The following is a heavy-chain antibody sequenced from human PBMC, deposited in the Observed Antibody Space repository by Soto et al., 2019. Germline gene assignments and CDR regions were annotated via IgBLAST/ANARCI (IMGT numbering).Heavy chain of an antibody. D-gene: IGHD3-10*01. J-gene: IGHJ4*02. Sequence: GGSLRLSCAASGFTFSSYSMNWVRQAPGKGLEWVSYISSSSSTIYYADSVKGRFTISRDNAKNSLYLQMNSLRAEDTAVYYCAREDTMVRGVKSYWGQGTLVTVSS. CDR2: ISSSSSTI. CDR3: AREDTMVRGVKSY. V-gene: IGHV3-48*01. CDR1: GFTFSSYS.